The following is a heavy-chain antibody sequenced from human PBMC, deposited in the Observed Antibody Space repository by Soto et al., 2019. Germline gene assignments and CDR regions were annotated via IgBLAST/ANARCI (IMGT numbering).Heavy chain of an antibody. D-gene: IGHD4-17*01. CDR1: GYTFSNNG. J-gene: IGHJ4*02. CDR2: VSGYDGST. V-gene: IGHV1-18*04. Sequence: QVQLVQSGAEVKKPGASVKISCKASGYTFSNNGITWVRQAPGQGLEWMGWVSGYDGSTNYVQNLQGRVTMTKDTPTSTAYMELRSLRSDDTAVYYCAIDSDGVFNSWGQGTLVTVSS. CDR3: AIDSDGVFNS.